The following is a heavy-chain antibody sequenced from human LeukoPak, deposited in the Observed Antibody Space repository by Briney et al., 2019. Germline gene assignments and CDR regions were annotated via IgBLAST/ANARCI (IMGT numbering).Heavy chain of an antibody. D-gene: IGHD2-21*02. V-gene: IGHV3-21*01. CDR1: GFSFSAYS. J-gene: IGHJ6*03. Sequence: GGSLRLSCAASGFSFSAYSMNWVRQAPGKGLEWVSFISSRSNDMYYADSVKGRFTISRDNAKNSLSLQMNSLRAEDTAVYYCARDGVTAYYYYYYMDVWGKGTTVTISS. CDR2: ISSRSNDM. CDR3: ARDGVTAYYYYYYMDV.